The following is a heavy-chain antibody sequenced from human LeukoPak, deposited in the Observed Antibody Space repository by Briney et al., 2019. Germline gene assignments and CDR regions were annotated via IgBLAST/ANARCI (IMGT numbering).Heavy chain of an antibody. J-gene: IGHJ3*02. CDR2: INHSDGST. CDR3: ASIRSMSRSYHGPISAFDI. Sequence: ASVKVSCKASGYTFTSYYMHWVRQAPGQGLEWVGLINHSDGSTSYAQKFQGRVTMTRDTSTSTVYMELSSLRSEDTAVYYCASIRSMSRSYHGPISAFDIWGQGTMVTVSS. V-gene: IGHV1-46*01. CDR1: GYTFTSYY. D-gene: IGHD1-26*01.